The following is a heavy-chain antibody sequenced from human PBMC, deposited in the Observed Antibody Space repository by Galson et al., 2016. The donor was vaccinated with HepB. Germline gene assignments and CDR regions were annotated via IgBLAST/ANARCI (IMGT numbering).Heavy chain of an antibody. J-gene: IGHJ4*02. CDR1: GYSFTNYW. CDR2: IYPGDSDT. V-gene: IGHV5-51*01. Sequence: QSGAEVKKPGESLKISCKGSGYSFTNYWIGWVRQMPGKGLEWMGIIYPGDSDTRYSPSFQGQVIISVDKSLITAYLQWNTLKASDTGIYYCARRARLRWLDYWGQGTLVTVSS. CDR3: ARRARLRWLDY. D-gene: IGHD4-23*01.